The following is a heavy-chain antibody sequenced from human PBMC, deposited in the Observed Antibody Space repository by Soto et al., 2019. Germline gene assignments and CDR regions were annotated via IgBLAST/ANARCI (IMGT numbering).Heavy chain of an antibody. V-gene: IGHV4-59*01. CDR2: IYYSGST. CDR3: ARESAAYSSGWPHYFDY. J-gene: IGHJ4*02. Sequence: QVQLQESGPGLVKPSETLSLTCTVSGGSISSYYWSWIRQPPGKGLEWIGYIYYSGSTNYNPSLKSRVTISVDTSKNQFSLTLSSVTAADTAVYYCARESAAYSSGWPHYFDYWGQGTLVTVSS. CDR1: GGSISSYY. D-gene: IGHD6-19*01.